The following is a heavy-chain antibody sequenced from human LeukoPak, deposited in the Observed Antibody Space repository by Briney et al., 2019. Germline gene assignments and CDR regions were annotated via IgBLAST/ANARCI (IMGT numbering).Heavy chain of an antibody. CDR2: FDPEDGET. Sequence: ASVKVSCKVSGYTLTELSMHWVRQAPGKGLEWMGGFDPEDGETIYAQKFQGRVTMTRNTSISTAYMELSSLRSEDTAVYYCASRIAAAGFVDPWGQGTLVTVSS. CDR1: GYTLTELS. V-gene: IGHV1-24*01. CDR3: ASRIAAAGFVDP. J-gene: IGHJ5*02. D-gene: IGHD6-13*01.